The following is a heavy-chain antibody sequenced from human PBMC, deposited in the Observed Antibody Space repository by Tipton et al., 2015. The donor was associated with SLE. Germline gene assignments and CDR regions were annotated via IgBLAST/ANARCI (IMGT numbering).Heavy chain of an antibody. V-gene: IGHV4-34*01. CDR2: INHSGGT. J-gene: IGHJ6*03. CDR3: ARDHLNGGYNPYYYMDL. Sequence: TLSLTCAVYGGSFSGYYWSWIRQTPGKGLEWIGEINHSGGTNYNPSLKSRVTISIDTSKNQFSLNLSSLTAADTAVYYCARDHLNGGYNPYYYMDLWGKGTTVTVSS. D-gene: IGHD3-9*01. CDR1: GGSFSGYY.